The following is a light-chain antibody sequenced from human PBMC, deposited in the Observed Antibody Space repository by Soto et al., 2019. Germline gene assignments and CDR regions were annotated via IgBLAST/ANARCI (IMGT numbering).Light chain of an antibody. Sequence: EIVLTQSPATLSLSPGERAALSCRASQSVSSYLLWYQQKPGQAPRLLIYDASNRATGIPARFSGSGSETDFTLTISSPEPEDFAVYYCQHRMDWPLTFGQGTRLEI. J-gene: IGKJ5*01. CDR1: QSVSSY. CDR3: QHRMDWPLT. CDR2: DAS. V-gene: IGKV3-11*01.